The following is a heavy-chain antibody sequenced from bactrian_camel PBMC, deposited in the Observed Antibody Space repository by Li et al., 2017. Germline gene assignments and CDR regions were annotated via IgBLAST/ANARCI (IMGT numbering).Heavy chain of an antibody. CDR2: ISIDGSA. Sequence: HVQLVESGGGAVQAGGSLRLSCAGVASTTCGARWSRQAAGGQREWVSSISIDGSASYADSVKGRFTISRDNAKNTLYLQMNSLKPEDTAMYYRAADRCYPGWSRTGDEFPYWGRGTQVTVS. CDR1: ASTTCG. CDR3: AADRCYPGWSRTGDEFPY. D-gene: IGHD2*01. J-gene: IGHJ4*01. V-gene: IGHV3S53*01.